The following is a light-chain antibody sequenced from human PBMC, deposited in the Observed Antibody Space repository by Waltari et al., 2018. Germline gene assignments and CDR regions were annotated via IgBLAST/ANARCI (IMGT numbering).Light chain of an antibody. Sequence: SYVLTQPPSVSVAPGETARITCGGDNIGSYSVNWYPQNPGQAPVLVIFYDSDRPSGIPGRFSGSNSGNTATLTISRVEAGDEANYYCQVWHAAIDPGVFGTGTEVTV. CDR2: YDS. J-gene: IGLJ1*01. CDR3: QVWHAAIDPGV. V-gene: IGLV3-21*04. CDR1: NIGSYS.